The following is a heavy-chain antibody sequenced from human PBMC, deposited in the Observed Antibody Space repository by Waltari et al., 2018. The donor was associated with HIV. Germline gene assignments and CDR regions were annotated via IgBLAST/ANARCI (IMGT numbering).Heavy chain of an antibody. CDR3: ARDAGYCSSTSCLA. J-gene: IGHJ5*02. D-gene: IGHD2-2*01. CDR2: IYYSGST. V-gene: IGHV4-61*01. CDR1: GGSVSSGSYY. Sequence: QVQLQESGPGLVKPSETLSLTCTVSGGSVSSGSYYWSWTRQPPVKGLEWIGYIYYSGSTNYNPSLKSRVTISVDTSKNQFSLKLSSVTAADTAVYYCARDAGYCSSTSCLAWGQGTLVTVSS.